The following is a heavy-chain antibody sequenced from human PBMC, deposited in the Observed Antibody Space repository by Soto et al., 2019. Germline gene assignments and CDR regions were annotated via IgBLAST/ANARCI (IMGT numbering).Heavy chain of an antibody. V-gene: IGHV3-30-3*01. CDR1: GFTFSGYW. D-gene: IGHD6-13*01. J-gene: IGHJ6*02. CDR2: ISYDGSNK. Sequence: GGSLRLSCAGSGFTFSGYWMHWVRQAPGKGLEWVAVISYDGSNKYYADSVKGRFTISRDNSKNTLYLQMNSLRAEDTAVYYCARGVVDSSSWYGDYYYGMDVWGQGTTVTVSS. CDR3: ARGVVDSSSWYGDYYYGMDV.